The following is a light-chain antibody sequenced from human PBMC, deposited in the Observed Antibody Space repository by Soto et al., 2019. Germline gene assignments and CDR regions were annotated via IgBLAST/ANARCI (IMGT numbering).Light chain of an antibody. CDR1: QRVSSH. CDR2: AAS. V-gene: IGKV3-11*01. CDR3: QQRSNWPIT. Sequence: IVMTPSPATLSVSPVDTATLSCRASQRVSSHLAWYQQKPGQAPRLLIYAASTRATGIPVRFSGSGSGTDFTLTISSLEPEDFALYYCQQRSNWPITFGQGTRLEIK. J-gene: IGKJ5*01.